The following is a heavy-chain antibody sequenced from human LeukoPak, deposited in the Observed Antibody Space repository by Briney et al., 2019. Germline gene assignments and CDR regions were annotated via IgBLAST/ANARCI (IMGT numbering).Heavy chain of an antibody. V-gene: IGHV4-59*01. CDR2: IYYSGST. Sequence: PSETLSLTCTVSGGSISSYYWSWIRQPPGKGLEWIGYIYYSGSTNYNPSLKSRVTISVDTSKNQFSLKLSSVTAADTAVYYCARVQGVWLHPEFIDYWGQGTLVTVSS. D-gene: IGHD5-24*01. CDR3: ARVQGVWLHPEFIDY. CDR1: GGSISSYY. J-gene: IGHJ4*02.